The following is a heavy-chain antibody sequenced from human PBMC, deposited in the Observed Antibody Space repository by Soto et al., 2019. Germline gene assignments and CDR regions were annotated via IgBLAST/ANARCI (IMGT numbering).Heavy chain of an antibody. J-gene: IGHJ4*02. CDR1: GYIFSDYG. D-gene: IGHD4-17*01. V-gene: IGHV1-18*04. CDR3: AKRTSGTTWGESDY. Sequence: QVQVMQSGAEVKKPGDSVKVSCKTSGYIFSDYGINWVRQAPGQGLEWRGWIGGYSGNANLAQKFQGRVTMTTDKSTGTAYMELRRLRSDDTAVYYCAKRTSGTTWGESDYWGQGTLVTVSS. CDR2: IGGYSGNA.